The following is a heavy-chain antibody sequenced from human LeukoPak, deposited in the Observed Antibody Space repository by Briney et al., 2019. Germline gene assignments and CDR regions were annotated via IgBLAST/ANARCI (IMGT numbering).Heavy chain of an antibody. CDR1: GGTFISYA. CDR3: ARQYCSSTSCYGDFDY. V-gene: IGHV1-69*13. D-gene: IGHD2-2*01. CDR2: IIPIFGTA. Sequence: GASVKVSCKASGGTFISYAISWVRQAPGQGLEWMGGIIPIFGTANYAQKFQGRGTITADESTSTAYMELSSLRCEDTAVYYCARQYCSSTSCYGDFDYWGQGTLVTVFS. J-gene: IGHJ4*02.